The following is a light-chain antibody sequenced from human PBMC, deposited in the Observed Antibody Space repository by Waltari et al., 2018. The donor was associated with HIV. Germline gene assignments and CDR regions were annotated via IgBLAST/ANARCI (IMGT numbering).Light chain of an antibody. CDR1: QIINNNL. Sequence: EIVLTQSPGTLSLSPGERVTLSCRASQIINNNLLAWYQQKPRQSPRLLIWGASTRVTGIPSSCRGSGAGADFTLTISRLEPEDFAVYCCQQYGASYVFGQGTKLETK. CDR3: QQYGASYV. CDR2: GAS. V-gene: IGKV3-20*01. J-gene: IGKJ2*01.